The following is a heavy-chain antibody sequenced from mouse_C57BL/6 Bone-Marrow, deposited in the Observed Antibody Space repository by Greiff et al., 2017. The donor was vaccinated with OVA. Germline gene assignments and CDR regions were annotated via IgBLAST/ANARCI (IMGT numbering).Heavy chain of an antibody. CDR3: TRGVYYAMDY. Sequence: EVQLQQSGPELVRPGASVKLSCTASGFNIKDYYMHWVKQRPEQGLEWIGGIDPEDGDTGYAPKFKGKATMTADTSSNTAYLQLSSLTSEDTAVYYCTRGVYYAMDYWGQGTSVTVSS. CDR1: GFNIKDYY. V-gene: IGHV14-1*01. CDR2: IDPEDGDT. J-gene: IGHJ4*01.